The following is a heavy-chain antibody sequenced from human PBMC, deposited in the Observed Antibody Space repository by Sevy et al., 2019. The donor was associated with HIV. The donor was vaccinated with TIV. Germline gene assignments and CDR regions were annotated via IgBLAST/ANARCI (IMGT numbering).Heavy chain of an antibody. CDR2: IYYSGSI. D-gene: IGHD2-2*01. CDR3: ARWYCSNNVSHHLDV. CDR1: GGSINYYY. J-gene: IGHJ4*02. Sequence: SETLSLTCTVSGGSINYYYWSWIRQPPGKGLEWIGYIYYSGSINYSPSLKSRVTMSVDTSKNQFSLKLTSVTAADTGIYYCARWYCSNNVSHHLDVWGQGTLVTVSS. V-gene: IGHV4-59*01.